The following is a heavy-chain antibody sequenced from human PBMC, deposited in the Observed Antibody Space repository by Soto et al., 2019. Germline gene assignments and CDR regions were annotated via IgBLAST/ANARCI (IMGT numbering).Heavy chain of an antibody. V-gene: IGHV4-61*01. Sequence: SETLSLTCTVSGGSVSSGSYYWSWIRQPPGKGLEWIGYIYYSGSANYNPSLKSRVTISVDTSKNQFSLKLSSVTAADTAVYYCAREVDYYGSGSYLIYYYGMDVWGQGTTVTVSS. J-gene: IGHJ6*02. CDR3: AREVDYYGSGSYLIYYYGMDV. CDR1: GGSVSSGSYY. D-gene: IGHD3-10*01. CDR2: IYYSGSA.